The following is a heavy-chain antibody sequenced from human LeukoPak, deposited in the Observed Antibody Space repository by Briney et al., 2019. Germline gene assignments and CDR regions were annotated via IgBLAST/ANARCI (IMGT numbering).Heavy chain of an antibody. Sequence: SETLSLTCTVPGGSISSSSYYWSWIRQPAGKGLEWIGRIYTSGSTNYNPSLKTRVTISVDTSKNQFSLKLSSVTAADTAVYYCARGGSDAFDIWGQGTMVTVSS. V-gene: IGHV4-61*02. J-gene: IGHJ3*02. CDR3: ARGGSDAFDI. D-gene: IGHD1-14*01. CDR1: GGSISSSSYY. CDR2: IYTSGST.